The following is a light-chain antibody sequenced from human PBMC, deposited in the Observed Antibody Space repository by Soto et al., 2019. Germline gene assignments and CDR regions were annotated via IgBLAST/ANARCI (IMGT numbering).Light chain of an antibody. CDR1: QRVTTY. V-gene: IGKV3-11*01. Sequence: EIVLTQSPATLSLSPGERATLYCRASQRVTTYLAWYQQKPGQAPRLLIYDASTRATGIPARFSGSGSGTDFTLTISSLEPEDFAIYYCHQRSNWPTFGQGTKVEIK. J-gene: IGKJ1*01. CDR2: DAS. CDR3: HQRSNWPT.